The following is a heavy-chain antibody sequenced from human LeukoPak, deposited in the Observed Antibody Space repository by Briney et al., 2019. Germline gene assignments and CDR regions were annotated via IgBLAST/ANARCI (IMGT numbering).Heavy chain of an antibody. Sequence: SETLSLTCTVSGGSISSYYWSWIRQPPGKGLEWIGEINHSGSTNYNPSLKSRVTISVDTSKNQFSLKLSSVTAADTAVYYCACLRIAVAGTVWFDPWGQGTLVTVSS. CDR1: GGSISSYY. J-gene: IGHJ5*02. D-gene: IGHD6-19*01. CDR3: ACLRIAVAGTVWFDP. CDR2: INHSGST. V-gene: IGHV4-34*01.